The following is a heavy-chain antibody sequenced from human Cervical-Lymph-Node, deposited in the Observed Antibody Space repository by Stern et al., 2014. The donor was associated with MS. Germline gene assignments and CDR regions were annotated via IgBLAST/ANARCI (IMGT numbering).Heavy chain of an antibody. CDR1: GFTFSYYG. Sequence: VQLVESGGGVVQPGRSLRLACATSGFTFSYYGMAWVRQAPGKGLEWVALLWYEENKTYYTDSVKGRFTISRDTSKNTLYLQMDNLRAEDTAVYYCARDSRDYLNYYGLDVWGQGTTVTVS. CDR2: LWYEENKT. D-gene: IGHD4-17*01. V-gene: IGHV3-33*01. J-gene: IGHJ6*02. CDR3: ARDSRDYLNYYGLDV.